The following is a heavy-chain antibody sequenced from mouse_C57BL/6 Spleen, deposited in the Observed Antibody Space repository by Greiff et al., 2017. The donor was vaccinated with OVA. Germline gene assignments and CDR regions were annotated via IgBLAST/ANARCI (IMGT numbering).Heavy chain of an antibody. J-gene: IGHJ1*03. CDR3: SKSERLYWYFDV. D-gene: IGHD3-2*02. CDR1: GFTIKDDY. CDR2: IDPENGDT. V-gene: IGHV14-4*01. Sequence: EVQLVESGAELVRPGASVKLSCTASGFTIKDDYMHWVKQRPEQGLEWIGWIDPENGDTESASKFQGKATITADSSSNTAYLQLSSLTSDDTAVYYFSKSERLYWYFDVWGTGTTVTVSS.